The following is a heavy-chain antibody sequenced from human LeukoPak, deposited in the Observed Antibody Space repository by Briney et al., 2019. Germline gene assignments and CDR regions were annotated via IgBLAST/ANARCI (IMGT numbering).Heavy chain of an antibody. CDR3: ARDRGAVTDVFDY. CDR1: GFTFSSYS. Sequence: GGSLRLSCAASGFTFSSYSMNWVRQAPGKGLEWVSYIRSSGTTIHYADSVKGRFTISRDNAKNSLYLQMNSLRAEDTAVYYCARDRGAVTDVFDYWGQGTLVTVSS. D-gene: IGHD6-19*01. J-gene: IGHJ4*02. V-gene: IGHV3-48*04. CDR2: IRSSGTTI.